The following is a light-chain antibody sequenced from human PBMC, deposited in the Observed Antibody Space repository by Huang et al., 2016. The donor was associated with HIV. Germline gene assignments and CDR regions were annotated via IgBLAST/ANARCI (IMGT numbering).Light chain of an antibody. CDR2: LGS. J-gene: IGKJ1*01. V-gene: IGKV2-28*01. Sequence: DIVLTQSPLSLPVTPGEPASISCRSSQSLLHSDGYKCLDWYLQKPGQSQQLLIYLGSNRASGVPNRFSGSGSGTLFTLKISRVEAEDVGVYYCMQALQTPRTFGQGTKVEIK. CDR3: MQALQTPRT. CDR1: QSLLHSDGYKC.